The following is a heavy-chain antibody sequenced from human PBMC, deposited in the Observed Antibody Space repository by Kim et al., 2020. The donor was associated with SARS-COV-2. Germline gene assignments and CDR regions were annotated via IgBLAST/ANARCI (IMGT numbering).Heavy chain of an antibody. J-gene: IGHJ4*02. V-gene: IGHV3-15*01. CDR2: VKRRVDGKTP. Sequence: GGSLRLSCAASGFTFSNAWMTWVRQAPGKGLEWVGLVKRRVDGKTPYYAAPVKGRFTISREDSKNMLLLQMNTQKTEGTAEYYSISGVGSSDLDYWGQGTLVTVSS. D-gene: IGHD1-26*01. CDR1: GFTFSNAW. CDR3: ISGVGSSDLDY.